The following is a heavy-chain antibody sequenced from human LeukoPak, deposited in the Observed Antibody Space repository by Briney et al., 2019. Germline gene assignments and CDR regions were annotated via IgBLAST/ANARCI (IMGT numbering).Heavy chain of an antibody. CDR2: INPSGGST. CDR1: GYTFTSYY. Sequence: ASVKVSCKASGYTFTSYYIHWVRQAPGQGLEWMGIINPSGGSTSYAQKFQGRVTMTRDTSTSTVYMELSSLRSEDTAVYYCARDNEGYYDILTGFLYWGQGTLVTVSS. D-gene: IGHD3-9*01. J-gene: IGHJ4*02. CDR3: ARDNEGYYDILTGFLY. V-gene: IGHV1-46*01.